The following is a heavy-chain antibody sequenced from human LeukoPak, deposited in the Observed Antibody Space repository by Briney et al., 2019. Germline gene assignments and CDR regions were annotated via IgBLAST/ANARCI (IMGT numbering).Heavy chain of an antibody. CDR1: GGSISSYY. CDR3: ARDSGTTGEVKFDP. D-gene: IGHD3-10*01. V-gene: IGHV4-4*07. J-gene: IGHJ5*02. CDR2: IYNSGST. Sequence: WETLSLTCTISGGSISSYYCRSIRQPAGKGLEWIGRIYNSGSTTYNPSLKSRVTMSVDTSKNQSSLKLSSVTAADTAVYYCARDSGTTGEVKFDPWGQGTLVTVSS.